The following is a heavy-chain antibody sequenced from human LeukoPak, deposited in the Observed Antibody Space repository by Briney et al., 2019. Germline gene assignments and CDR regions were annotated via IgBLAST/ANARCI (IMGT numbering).Heavy chain of an antibody. J-gene: IGHJ3*02. V-gene: IGHV4-4*02. D-gene: IGHD3-22*01. CDR1: GGSISSSNW. CDR2: IYHSGST. Sequence: SETLSLTCAVSGGSISSSNWWSWVRQPPGKGLEWIGEIYHSGSTNYNPSLKSRVTISVDKSKNQFSLKLSSVTAADTAVYYCARLYYYDSSGYQRGSDAFDIWGQGTMVTVSS. CDR3: ARLYYYDSSGYQRGSDAFDI.